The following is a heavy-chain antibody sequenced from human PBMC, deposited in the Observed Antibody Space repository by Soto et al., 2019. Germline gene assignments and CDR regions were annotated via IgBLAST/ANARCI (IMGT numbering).Heavy chain of an antibody. CDR3: ARGIDTALANYYYYGMDV. D-gene: IGHD5-18*01. CDR2: INSDGSST. V-gene: IGHV3-74*01. J-gene: IGHJ6*02. CDR1: VFTFSSYW. Sequence: PGRSLRLSCSASVFTFSSYWMHWFRQAPGKGLVWVSRINSDGSSTSYADSVKGRFTTSRDNAKNTLYLQMNSLRVEDTAVYYCARGIDTALANYYYYGMDVWGQGTTVTVSS.